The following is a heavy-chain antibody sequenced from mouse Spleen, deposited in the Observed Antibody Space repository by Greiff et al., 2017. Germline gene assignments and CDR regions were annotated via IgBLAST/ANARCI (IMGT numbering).Heavy chain of an antibody. CDR1: GFTFTDYY. V-gene: IGHV7-3*02. Sequence: EVKLMESGGGLVKPGGSLRLSCTTSGFTFTDYYMSWVRQPPGKALEWLGFIRNKANGYTTEYSASVKGRFTISRDNSQSILYLLMNTLRAEDSATFYCARDEYRCGYFDVWGAGTTVTVSS. CDR3: ARDEYRCGYFDV. CDR2: IRNKANGYTT. J-gene: IGHJ1*01. D-gene: IGHD2-14*01.